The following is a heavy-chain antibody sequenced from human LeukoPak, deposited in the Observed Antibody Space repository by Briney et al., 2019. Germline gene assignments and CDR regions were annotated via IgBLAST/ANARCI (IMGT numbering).Heavy chain of an antibody. Sequence: ASVKVSCKASGGTFSSYAISWVRQAPGQGLEWMGGIIPIFGTANYAQKFQGRVTITADESTSTAYMELSSLRSEDTAVYYCARGQTMVREEGPDYYYYMDVWGKGTTVTISS. CDR1: GGTFSSYA. J-gene: IGHJ6*03. CDR3: ARGQTMVREEGPDYYYYMDV. D-gene: IGHD3-10*01. CDR2: IIPIFGTA. V-gene: IGHV1-69*13.